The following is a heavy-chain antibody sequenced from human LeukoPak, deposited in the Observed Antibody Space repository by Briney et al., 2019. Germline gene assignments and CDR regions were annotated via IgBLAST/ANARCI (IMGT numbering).Heavy chain of an antibody. CDR3: ARSPCRQGRLAAAGWGCFFDT. D-gene: IGHD6-13*01. CDR1: GYTFTGYY. CDR2: INPNSGGP. Sequence: ASVKVSCKASGYTFTGYYMHWVRQAPGQGLEWMGWINPNSGGPNYAQKFQGRVTMTRDTSISTAYMELSRLRSDDTAMYYCARSPCRQGRLAAAGWGCFFDTWGQGTMVTVSS. J-gene: IGHJ3*02. V-gene: IGHV1-2*02.